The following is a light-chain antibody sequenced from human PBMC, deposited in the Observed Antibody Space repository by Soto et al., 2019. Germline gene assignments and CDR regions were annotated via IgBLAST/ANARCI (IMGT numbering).Light chain of an antibody. J-gene: IGLJ2*01. V-gene: IGLV1-51*01. CDR3: GTWDSSLSVGV. Sequence: QSVLTQPPSVSAAPGQKVTISCSGSSSNIGNNYVSWYQQLPRTAPKLLIYDNNKRPSEIPDRFSASKSGTSATLGITGLQTGDEADYYCGTWDSSLSVGVFGGGTKLTVL. CDR2: DNN. CDR1: SSNIGNNY.